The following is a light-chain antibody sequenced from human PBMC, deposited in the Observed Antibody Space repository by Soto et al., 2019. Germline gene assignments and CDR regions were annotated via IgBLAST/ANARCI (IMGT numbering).Light chain of an antibody. V-gene: IGKV1-27*01. CDR1: QVIDNY. CDR2: AGS. J-gene: IGKJ1*01. CDR3: QQYYSFPWT. Sequence: DIQMTQSPSSLSASVGDRVTITCRASQVIDNYLAWYQQQPGKVPRLLIYAGSVLQAGVPPRFSGSGSGTDFTLTISCLQSEDFATYYCQQYYSFPWTFGQGTKVEIK.